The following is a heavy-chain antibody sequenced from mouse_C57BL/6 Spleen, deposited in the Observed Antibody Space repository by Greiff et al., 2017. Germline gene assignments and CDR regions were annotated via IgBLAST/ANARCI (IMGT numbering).Heavy chain of an antibody. CDR1: GYTFTSYW. CDR3: ARWGYDAGFAY. CDR2: IDPSDSYT. J-gene: IGHJ3*01. D-gene: IGHD2-2*01. V-gene: IGHV1-69*01. Sequence: QVQLQQSGAELVMPGASVKLSCKASGYTFTSYWMHWVKQRPGQGLEWIGEIDPSDSYTNYNQKFKGKSTLTVDKSSSTAYMQLSSLTSEDSAVYYCARWGYDAGFAYWGQGTLVTVSA.